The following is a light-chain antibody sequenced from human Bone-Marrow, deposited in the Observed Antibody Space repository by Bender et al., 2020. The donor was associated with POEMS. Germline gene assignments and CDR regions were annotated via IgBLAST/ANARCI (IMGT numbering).Light chain of an antibody. J-gene: IGLJ3*02. CDR2: ELN. CDR3: WSNTGSGTMV. Sequence: QSALTQPASVSGSPGQSITISCAGTSRDVGRFNLVSWYQQYPGKAPKLIIYELNKRPSGISDRFSGSKSGNTASLTISGLQAEDGAHYYCWSNTGSGTMVFGGGTRLTVL. V-gene: IGLV2-23*02. CDR1: SRDVGRFNL.